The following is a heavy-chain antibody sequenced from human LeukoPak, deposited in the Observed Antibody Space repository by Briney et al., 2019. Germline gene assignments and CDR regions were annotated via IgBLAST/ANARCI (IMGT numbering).Heavy chain of an antibody. V-gene: IGHV4-59*01. CDR1: GGSISSYY. Sequence: SETLSLTCTVSGGSISSYYWSWIRQPPGKGLEWIAYIYYSGSTNYNPSLKSRVTISVDTSKDQFSLKLRSVTAADTAVYYCARTTEGGYTYGYFYYYYMDVWGKGTTVTISS. D-gene: IGHD5-18*01. CDR2: IYYSGST. J-gene: IGHJ6*03. CDR3: ARTTEGGYTYGYFYYYYMDV.